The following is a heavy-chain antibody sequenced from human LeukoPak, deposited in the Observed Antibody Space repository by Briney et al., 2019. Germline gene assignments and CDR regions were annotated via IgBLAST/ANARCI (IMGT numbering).Heavy chain of an antibody. J-gene: IGHJ4*02. CDR3: ARRASNSSSWDFNY. CDR1: GYSLTHYW. V-gene: IGHV5-51*01. D-gene: IGHD6-13*01. Sequence: ESLKISCKGSGYSLTHYWFGWELHLPAHRQERMGIIYPGDSETRHSPSFPDQVTISADKSINTAYLQWSSLKDSDAAMYVCARRASNSSSWDFNYWGQGTLVTVSS. CDR2: IYPGDSET.